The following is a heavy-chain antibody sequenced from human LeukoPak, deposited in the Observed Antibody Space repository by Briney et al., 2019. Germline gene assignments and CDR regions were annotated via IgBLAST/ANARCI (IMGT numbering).Heavy chain of an antibody. J-gene: IGHJ4*02. D-gene: IGHD3-22*01. CDR2: IIPIFGTA. Sequence: AASVKVSCKASGGTFSSYAISWVRQAPRQGLEWMGGIIPIFGTANYAQKFQGRVTITTDESTSTAYMELSSLRSEDTAVYYCATKGYDSSGYYFDYWGQGTLVTVSS. CDR1: GGTFSSYA. CDR3: ATKGYDSSGYYFDY. V-gene: IGHV1-69*05.